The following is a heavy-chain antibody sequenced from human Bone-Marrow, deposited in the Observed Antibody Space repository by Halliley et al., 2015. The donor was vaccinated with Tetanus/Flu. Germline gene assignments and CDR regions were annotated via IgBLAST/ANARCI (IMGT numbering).Heavy chain of an antibody. CDR2: ISYDGDNI. CDR3: AKDRQSQFLEWLLDY. D-gene: IGHD3-3*01. J-gene: IGHJ4*02. Sequence: AASGFTFGSYGMHWVRQAPGKGLEWVAVISYDGDNIYYAHSVRGRFTISRDNSKTSLFLQMNSLRAEDTAVYYCAKDRQSQFLEWLLDYWGQGTLVTVSS. V-gene: IGHV3-30*18. CDR1: GFTFGSYG.